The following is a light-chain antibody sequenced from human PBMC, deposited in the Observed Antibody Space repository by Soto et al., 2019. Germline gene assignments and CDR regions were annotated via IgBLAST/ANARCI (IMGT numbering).Light chain of an antibody. V-gene: IGKV1-27*01. J-gene: IGKJ4*01. CDR1: QDISNS. CDR3: QNYNTAPPLT. Sequence: DIQMTQSPSSLSASVGDSVTITCRASQDISNSLAWYQQKPGKVPNLLIYAASTLQSGVPSRFSGSGSGTDFPLTISSLQPEDGVTYFCQNYNTAPPLTFGGGTKVEIK. CDR2: AAS.